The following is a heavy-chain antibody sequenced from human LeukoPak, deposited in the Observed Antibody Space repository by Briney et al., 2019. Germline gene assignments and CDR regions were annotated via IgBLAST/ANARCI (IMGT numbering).Heavy chain of an antibody. V-gene: IGHV4-39*07. CDR3: ARDRLRRDSSSWYFRFDP. Sequence: SGTLSLTCTVSGGSISSSSYYWGWIRQLPGKGLEWIGSIYYSGSTYYNPSLKSRVTISVDTSKNQFSLKLSSVTAADTAVYYCARDRLRRDSSSWYFRFDPWGQGTLVTVSS. J-gene: IGHJ5*02. D-gene: IGHD6-13*01. CDR2: IYYSGST. CDR1: GGSISSSSYY.